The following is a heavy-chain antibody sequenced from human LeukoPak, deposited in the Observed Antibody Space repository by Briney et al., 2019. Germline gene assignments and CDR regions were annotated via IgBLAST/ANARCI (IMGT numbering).Heavy chain of an antibody. D-gene: IGHD4-17*01. CDR1: GGTFSSYS. CDR3: ARSLDYGTTLFDY. J-gene: IGHJ4*02. Sequence: SVKVSCKASGGTFSSYSISWVRRAPGQGLEWMGRIIPMFGTTSYAQKFQGRVTITTDESTSTAYMELSSLRSEDTAVYYCARSLDYGTTLFDYWGQGTLVTVSS. V-gene: IGHV1-69*05. CDR2: IIPMFGTT.